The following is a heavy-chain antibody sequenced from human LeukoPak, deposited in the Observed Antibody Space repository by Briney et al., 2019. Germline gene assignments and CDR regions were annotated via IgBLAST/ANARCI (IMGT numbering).Heavy chain of an antibody. D-gene: IGHD6-19*01. CDR1: GYTLTELS. V-gene: IGHV1-24*01. Sequence: ASVKVSCKVSGYTLTELSMHWVRQAPGKGLEWMGGFDPEDGETIYAQKFQGRVTMTEDTSTDTAYMELSSLRSEDTAVYYCAAEDDSSGFLISDYWGQGTMVTVSS. J-gene: IGHJ4*02. CDR3: AAEDDSSGFLISDY. CDR2: FDPEDGET.